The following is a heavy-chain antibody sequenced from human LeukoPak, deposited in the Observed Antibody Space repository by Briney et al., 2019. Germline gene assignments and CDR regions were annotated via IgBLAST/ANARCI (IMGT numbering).Heavy chain of an antibody. CDR2: IDHGGGI. J-gene: IGHJ4*02. CDR3: ARDSGNWNIDY. V-gene: IGHV4-38-2*02. Sequence: PSETLSLTCAVSGFSVSTIHYYWGWVRQSPGKGLEWIASIDHGGGIHCIPSLQSRLTISRDTSNNHSSLRLSSVTAADTAVYYCARDSGNWNIDYWGRGILVTVSS. D-gene: IGHD1/OR15-1a*01. CDR1: GFSVSTIHYY.